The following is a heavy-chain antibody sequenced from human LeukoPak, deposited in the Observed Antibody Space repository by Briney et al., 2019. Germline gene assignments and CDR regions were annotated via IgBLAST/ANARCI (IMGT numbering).Heavy chain of an antibody. J-gene: IGHJ6*02. CDR3: ARVPYGSGSSPADYYYCGMDV. V-gene: IGHV4-34*01. Sequence: SEILSLTCAVYGGSFSGYYWSWIRQPPGKVLEWIGEINHSGSTNYNPSLKSRVTISVDTSKNQFSLKLSSVTAADTAVYYCARVPYGSGSSPADYYYCGMDVWGQGTTVTVSS. CDR1: GGSFSGYY. D-gene: IGHD3-10*01. CDR2: INHSGST.